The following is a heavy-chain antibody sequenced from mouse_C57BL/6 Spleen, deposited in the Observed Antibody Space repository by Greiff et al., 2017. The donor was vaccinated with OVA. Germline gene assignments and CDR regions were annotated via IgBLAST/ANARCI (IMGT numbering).Heavy chain of an antibody. CDR3: ARMGAFYYGDYYAMDY. Sequence: EVQLVESGGGLVKPGGSLKLSCAASGFTFSDYGMHWVRQAPEKGLEWVAYISSGSSTIYYADTVKGRFTISGDNAKNTLFRQMTSLRAEDTAMYYWARMGAFYYGDYYAMDYWGQGTSVTVSS. D-gene: IGHD2-1*01. V-gene: IGHV5-17*01. CDR1: GFTFSDYG. J-gene: IGHJ4*01. CDR2: ISSGSSTI.